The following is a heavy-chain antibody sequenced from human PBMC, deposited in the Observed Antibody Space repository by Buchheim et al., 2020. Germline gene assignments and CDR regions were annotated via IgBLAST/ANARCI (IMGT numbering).Heavy chain of an antibody. V-gene: IGHV4-34*01. CDR2: INHSGST. D-gene: IGHD3-10*01. Sequence: QVQLQQWGAGLLKPSETLSLTCAVYGGSFSGYYWSWIRQPPGKGLEWIGEINHSGSTNYNPSLKSRVTISVDTSKNQFSLKLSSVTAADTAVYYCARVRRTYGSESRAHYYYYYYMDVWGKGTT. CDR1: GGSFSGYY. CDR3: ARVRRTYGSESRAHYYYYYYMDV. J-gene: IGHJ6*03.